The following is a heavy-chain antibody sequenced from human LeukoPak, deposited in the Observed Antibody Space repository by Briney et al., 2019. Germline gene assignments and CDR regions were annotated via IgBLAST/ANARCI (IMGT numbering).Heavy chain of an antibody. CDR2: ISAYNGNT. V-gene: IGHV1-18*01. D-gene: IGHD2-2*01. J-gene: IGHJ4*02. Sequence: GASVKVSCKASGYTFTSYGISWVRQAPGQGLEWMGWISAYNGNTNYAQKLQGRVTMTTDTSTSTAYMELRSLRSDDTAVYYCARDQIGYCSSTSCRNGVSFDYWGQGTLVTVSS. CDR1: GYTFTSYG. CDR3: ARDQIGYCSSTSCRNGVSFDY.